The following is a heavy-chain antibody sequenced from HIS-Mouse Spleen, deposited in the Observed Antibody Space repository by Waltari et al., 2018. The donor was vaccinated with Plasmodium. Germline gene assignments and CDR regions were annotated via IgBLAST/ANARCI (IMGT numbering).Heavy chain of an antibody. Sequence: QVQLQQWGAGLLKPSETLSLTCAVYGGSFSGYYWSWIRQPPGKGLEWIGEINHSGSTNYTPSPKSRVTLSVDTSKNQFSLKLSSVTAADTAVYYCARGPGDIVATTFDYWGQGTLVTVSS. V-gene: IGHV4-34*01. CDR2: INHSGST. D-gene: IGHD5-12*01. CDR1: GGSFSGYY. CDR3: ARGPGDIVATTFDY. J-gene: IGHJ4*02.